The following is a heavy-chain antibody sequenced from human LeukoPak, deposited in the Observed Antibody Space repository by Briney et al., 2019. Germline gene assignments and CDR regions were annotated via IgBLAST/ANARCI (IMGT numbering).Heavy chain of an antibody. CDR1: GFTFRNYV. CDR3: ARLSSFAFDI. J-gene: IGHJ3*02. D-gene: IGHD3-16*02. CDR2: TSSDLKAN. V-gene: IGHV3-30*03. Sequence: PGGSLGLSCAASGFTFRNYVIHWVRQAPGKGPEWVAVTSSDLKANYYADSVKGRFTISRDNSRNTLYLQMNSLRAEDTAVYYCARLSSFAFDIWGQGTMVTVSS.